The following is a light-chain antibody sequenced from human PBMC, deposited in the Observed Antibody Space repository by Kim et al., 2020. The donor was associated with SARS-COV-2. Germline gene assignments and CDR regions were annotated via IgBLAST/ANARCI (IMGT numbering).Light chain of an antibody. CDR3: ATWGDSQNGWV. Sequence: GPRVTMSWSGSSANSESNPVHWYQQAPGTAPKLLFHSSNWRPSGVPDRLSGSKSGTSASLAISGLQSADEADYYCATWGDSQNGWVFGGGTQLTVL. V-gene: IGLV1-44*01. CDR1: SANSESNP. J-gene: IGLJ3*02. CDR2: SSN.